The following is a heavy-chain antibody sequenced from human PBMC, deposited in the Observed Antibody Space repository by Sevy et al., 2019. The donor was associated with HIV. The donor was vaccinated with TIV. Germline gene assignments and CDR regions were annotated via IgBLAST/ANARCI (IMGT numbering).Heavy chain of an antibody. CDR1: GFTFSSYG. D-gene: IGHD6-13*01. V-gene: IGHV3-30*18. Sequence: GRSLRLSCAASGFTFSSYGMHWVRQAPGKGLEWVAVISYDGSNKYYADSVKGRFTISRDNSKNTLYLQMNSLRAEDTAVYYCAKNKQQLVRKTPHGYFDYWGQGTLVTVSS. CDR2: ISYDGSNK. J-gene: IGHJ4*02. CDR3: AKNKQQLVRKTPHGYFDY.